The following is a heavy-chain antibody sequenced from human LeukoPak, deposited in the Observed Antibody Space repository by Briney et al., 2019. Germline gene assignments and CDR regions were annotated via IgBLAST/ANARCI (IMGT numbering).Heavy chain of an antibody. CDR3: AKRGVVIRVLLVGFHKEAYYFDS. Sequence: PGGSLRLSCAVSGITLSNYGMSWVRQAPGKGLEWVAGVSDSGGSTNYADSVKGGFTISRDNPKNTLFLQMNSLRAEDTAVYFCAKRGVVIRVLLVGFHKEAYYFDSWGQGVLVTVSS. V-gene: IGHV3-23*01. D-gene: IGHD3-10*01. CDR2: VSDSGGST. CDR1: GITLSNYG. J-gene: IGHJ4*02.